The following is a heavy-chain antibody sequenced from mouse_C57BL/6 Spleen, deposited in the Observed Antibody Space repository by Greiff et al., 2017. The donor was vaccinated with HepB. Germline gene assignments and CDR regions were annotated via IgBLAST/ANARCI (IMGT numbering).Heavy chain of an antibody. J-gene: IGHJ2*01. D-gene: IGHD1-1*01. CDR1: GYTLSSYW. CDR2: IHPSDSDT. CDR3: ARGNYGSSYFDY. V-gene: IGHV1-74*01. Sequence: QPQQPGAELVKPGGSVKGSCKASGYTLSSYWVHWVKQRPGQGLEWIGRIHPSDSDTNCKQKFKGKATLTVDKSSSTAYMQLSSLTSEDSAVYYCARGNYGSSYFDYWGQGTTLTVSS.